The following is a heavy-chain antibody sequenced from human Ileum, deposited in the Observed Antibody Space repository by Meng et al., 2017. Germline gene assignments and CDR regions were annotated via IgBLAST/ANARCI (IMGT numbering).Heavy chain of an antibody. CDR1: GFSVSAHW. CDR3: ASQTNTGH. CDR2: INSDGSIT. V-gene: IGHV3-74*03. D-gene: IGHD4-17*01. J-gene: IGHJ4*02. Sequence: GESLKISCAVSGFSVSAHWMHWVRQAPGKGLVWVSAINSDGSITTYADSVKGRFTISRDNAKNTLYLQMDSLRGEDTAVYYCASQTNTGHWGQGALVTVSS.